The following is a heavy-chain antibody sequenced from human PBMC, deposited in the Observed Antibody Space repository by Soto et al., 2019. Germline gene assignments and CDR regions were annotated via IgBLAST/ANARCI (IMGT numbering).Heavy chain of an antibody. Sequence: LRLSCAASGFTFSNAWVRWVRQAPGKGLAWVGRIKSKTDGGTTDYAAPVKGRFTISRDDSKNTLYLQMNSLKTEDTAVYYCTTEDIVATEFDYWGQGTLVTVSS. CDR2: IKSKTDGGTT. V-gene: IGHV3-15*01. J-gene: IGHJ4*02. CDR1: GFTFSNAW. D-gene: IGHD5-12*01. CDR3: TTEDIVATEFDY.